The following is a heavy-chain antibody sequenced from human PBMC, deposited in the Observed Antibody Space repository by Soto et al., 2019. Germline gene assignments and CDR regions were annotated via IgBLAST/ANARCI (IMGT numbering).Heavy chain of an antibody. D-gene: IGHD6-13*01. V-gene: IGHV1-18*01. J-gene: IGHJ3*01. CDR1: GYTFTSYG. Sequence: QVQLVQSGAEVKKPGASVKVSCKASGYTFTSYGISWVRQAPGQGLEWMGWISAYNGNTNYAQKLQGRVTMTTDTSKSKAYMERMSLRSADTAVYYCARLGIAAAADDAFDLWWQATMVTVSS. CDR3: ARLGIAAAADDAFDL. CDR2: ISAYNGNT.